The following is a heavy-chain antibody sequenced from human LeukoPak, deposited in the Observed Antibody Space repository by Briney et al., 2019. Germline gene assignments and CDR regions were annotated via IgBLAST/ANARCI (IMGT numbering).Heavy chain of an antibody. CDR1: GYTFTSYF. J-gene: IGHJ4*02. V-gene: IGHV1-46*01. Sequence: ASVKVSCKASGYTFTSYFIHWVRQAPGQGLEWMGIINPSGGSTSYAQKFQGRVTMTRDTSTSTVYMELSSLRSEDTAVYYCARYYYDNYFDYWGQGTLVTVSS. D-gene: IGHD3-22*01. CDR3: ARYYYDNYFDY. CDR2: INPSGGST.